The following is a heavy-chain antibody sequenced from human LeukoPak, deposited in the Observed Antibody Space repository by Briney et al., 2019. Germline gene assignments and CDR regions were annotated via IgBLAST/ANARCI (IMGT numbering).Heavy chain of an antibody. J-gene: IGHJ4*02. CDR1: WVSITGFF. D-gene: IGHD3-10*01. CDR2: IFSWGGA. Sequence: AETVSLTCGVSWVSITGFFWTWIRQPAGGGLQYIGRIFSWGGAHYNPSLQSRVAISMDTSQKLLPLNVTSVPASDTAGCFCARVATPDVRSPLDCWGQGILVTVSS. V-gene: IGHV4-4*07. CDR3: ARVATPDVRSPLDC.